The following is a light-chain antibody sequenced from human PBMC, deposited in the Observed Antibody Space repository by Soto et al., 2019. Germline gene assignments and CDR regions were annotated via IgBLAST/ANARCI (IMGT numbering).Light chain of an antibody. CDR3: HQTYITPWM. V-gene: IGKV1-39*01. Sequence: DIQMTQSPSSLSASVGDRVTITCRASQSISTYLNWYQQKPGKAPKLLIYAASSLESGVPSRLTGSGSGTDFTLTISSLQPEDFATYFCHQTYITPWMFGQGIKVDIK. CDR1: QSISTY. J-gene: IGKJ1*01. CDR2: AAS.